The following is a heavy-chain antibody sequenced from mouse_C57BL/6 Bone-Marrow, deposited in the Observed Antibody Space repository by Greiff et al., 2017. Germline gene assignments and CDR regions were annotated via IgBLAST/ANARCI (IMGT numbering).Heavy chain of an antibody. CDR1: GYTFTDYE. J-gene: IGHJ2*01. CDR3: TRRENRTGTLFDY. V-gene: IGHV1-15*01. CDR2: IDPETGGT. D-gene: IGHD4-1*01. Sequence: QVQLQQSGAELVRPGASVTLSCKASGYTFTDYEMHWVKQTPVHGLEWIGAIDPETGGTAYNQKFKGKAILTADKSSSTAYMERRSLSSEDSAVYYCTRRENRTGTLFDYWGQGTTLTVSS.